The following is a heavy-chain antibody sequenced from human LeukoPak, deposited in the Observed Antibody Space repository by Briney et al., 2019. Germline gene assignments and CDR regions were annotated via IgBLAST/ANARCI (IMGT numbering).Heavy chain of an antibody. Sequence: GASVKVSCKASGGTFSSYAISWVRQAPGQGLEWMGWINPNSGGTDYAQKFQGRVTMARDTSISAVYMELSRLRSDDTAMYYCARGGIHDYWGQGTLVTVSS. CDR2: INPNSGGT. CDR3: ARGGIHDY. J-gene: IGHJ4*02. D-gene: IGHD1-14*01. V-gene: IGHV1-2*02. CDR1: GGTFSSYA.